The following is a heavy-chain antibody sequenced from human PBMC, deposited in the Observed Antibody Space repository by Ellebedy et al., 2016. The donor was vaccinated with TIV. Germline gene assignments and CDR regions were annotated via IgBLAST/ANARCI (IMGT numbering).Heavy chain of an antibody. CDR2: RSYSSQT. V-gene: IGHV4-38-2*02. Sequence: MPSETLSLTCSVSGVSLSSTFYCVWIREPPETRLEWVAARSYSSQTSSNPSLKSRVTVSVDTSKTQFSLNMNSLTAADTAVYYCARGNVGSDSFDPWGPGTLVTVS. J-gene: IGHJ5*02. CDR1: GVSLSSTFY. CDR3: ARGNVGSDSFDP. D-gene: IGHD3-10*01.